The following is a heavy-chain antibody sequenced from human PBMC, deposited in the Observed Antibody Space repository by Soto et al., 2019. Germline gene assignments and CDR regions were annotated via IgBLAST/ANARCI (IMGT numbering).Heavy chain of an antibody. CDR1: GYTFTSYA. CDR3: ATRPEDSRGYWNTFDC. D-gene: IGHD3-22*01. J-gene: IGHJ4*02. CDR2: FDPEDGET. V-gene: IGHV1-24*01. Sequence: ASVKVSCKASGYTFTSYAMHWVRQAPGKGLEWMGGFDPEDGETIYAQKIQGRDTMTEDTSTDTAYIELSRLRSEDKVFYCCATRPEDSRGYWNTFDCGGKGTRVIVSS.